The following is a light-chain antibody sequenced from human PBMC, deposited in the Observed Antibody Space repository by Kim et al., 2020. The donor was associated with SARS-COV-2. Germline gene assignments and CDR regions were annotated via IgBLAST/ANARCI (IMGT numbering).Light chain of an antibody. CDR3: QSYDSTNHVV. V-gene: IGLV6-57*04. J-gene: IGLJ2*01. Sequence: NFMLTQPHSVSESPGKTVTISCTRSSGRIASNFVQWYQQRPGSAPTTVIYEDILRPSGVPDRFSGSIDRSSNSASLIISGLKTEDEADYHCQSYDSTNHVVFGGGTQLTVL. CDR2: EDI. CDR1: SGRIASNF.